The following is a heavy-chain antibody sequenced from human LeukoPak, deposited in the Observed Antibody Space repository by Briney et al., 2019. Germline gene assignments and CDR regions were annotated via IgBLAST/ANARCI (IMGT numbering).Heavy chain of an antibody. J-gene: IGHJ4*02. Sequence: PSETLSLTCTVSGGSISTYYWSWIRQPAGKGLEWIGRIYTSGSTNYNPSLKSRITMSLDTSNNQFSLNLSSVTAADTAVYYCARVLLTTVLDYWGQGTLVTVSS. D-gene: IGHD4-11*01. CDR3: ARVLLTTVLDY. CDR2: IYTSGST. CDR1: GGSISTYY. V-gene: IGHV4-4*07.